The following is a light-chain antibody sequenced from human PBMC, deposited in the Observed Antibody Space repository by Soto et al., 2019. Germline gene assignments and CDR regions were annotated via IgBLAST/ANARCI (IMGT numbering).Light chain of an antibody. J-gene: IGKJ5*01. CDR1: QRISSW. CDR3: QQYDNWPIT. CDR2: GAS. V-gene: IGKV3-15*01. Sequence: MTQSPSTLSASVGGRVTITCRASQRISSWLAWYQQKPGQAPRLLIYGASTRATGLPARFSGSGSGTEFTLIISSLQSEDSAVYYCQQYDNWPITFGQGTRLEIK.